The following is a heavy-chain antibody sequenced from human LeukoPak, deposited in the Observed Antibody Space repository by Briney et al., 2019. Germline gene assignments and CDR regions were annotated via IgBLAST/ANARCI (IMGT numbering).Heavy chain of an antibody. CDR3: AKAPVTTCSGAYCYPFDY. V-gene: IGHV3-64*01. CDR2: ISSNGDRT. CDR1: GFTFSSYA. Sequence: GGSLRLSCAASGFTFSSYAMHWVRQAPGKGLEYVSAISSNGDRTYYAKSVMGRFTISRDNSKNTLYLQMNRLRAEDAAVYYCAKAPVTTCSGAYCYPFDYWGQGTLVTVSS. J-gene: IGHJ4*02. D-gene: IGHD2-21*01.